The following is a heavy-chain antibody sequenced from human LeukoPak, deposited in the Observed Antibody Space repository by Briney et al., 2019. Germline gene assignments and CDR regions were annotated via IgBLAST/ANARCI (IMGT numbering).Heavy chain of an antibody. CDR3: ATSGSTVTACYYYYMDV. Sequence: ASVKVSCKVSGYILTELSMHWVRLAPGKGLEWMGGFDPEDGETIYAQNFQGRVTMTEDTSTDTAYMELSSLRSEDTAVYYCATSGSTVTACYYYYMDVWGKGTTVTVSS. D-gene: IGHD4-11*01. CDR2: FDPEDGET. CDR1: GYILTELS. V-gene: IGHV1-24*01. J-gene: IGHJ6*03.